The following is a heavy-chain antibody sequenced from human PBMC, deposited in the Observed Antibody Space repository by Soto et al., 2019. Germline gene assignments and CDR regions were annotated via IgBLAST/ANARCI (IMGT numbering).Heavy chain of an antibody. Sequence: LSLTCTVSGGSIGGGGYSWSWIRQPPGKGPEWIGYIYQSGSTDYNPSLKSRVTMSIDTSKNNFSLRLSSVTAADTAVYYCATYTGTYRDHWGQGTLVTVSS. D-gene: IGHD1-26*01. CDR3: ATYTGTYRDH. CDR1: GGSIGGGGYS. J-gene: IGHJ4*02. V-gene: IGHV4-30-2*01. CDR2: IYQSGST.